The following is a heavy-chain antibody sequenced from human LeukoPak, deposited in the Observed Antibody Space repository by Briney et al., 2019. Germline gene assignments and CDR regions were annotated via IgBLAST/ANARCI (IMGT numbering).Heavy chain of an antibody. CDR2: ISDSGGST. D-gene: IGHD2-8*01. Sequence: GGSLRLSCAASGFTFSSYAMSWVRQAPGKGLEWVSGISDSGGSTYYADSVKGRFTISRDNSKNTLYLQMNSLRAEDTAVYHCARDQGRMTPPWPFDYWGQGTLVTVSS. V-gene: IGHV3-23*01. J-gene: IGHJ4*02. CDR1: GFTFSSYA. CDR3: ARDQGRMTPPWPFDY.